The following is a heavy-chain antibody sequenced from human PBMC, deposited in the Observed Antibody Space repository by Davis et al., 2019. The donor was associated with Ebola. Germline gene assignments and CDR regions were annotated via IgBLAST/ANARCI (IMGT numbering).Heavy chain of an antibody. D-gene: IGHD3-16*01. J-gene: IGHJ5*02. CDR3: AGHLGWFDP. CDR2: INHSGST. V-gene: IGHV4-34*01. Sequence: MPSETLSLTCAVYGGSFSGYYWSWIRQPPGKGLEWIGEINHSGSTNYNQSLKSRVTISVDPSKNQFPLKLSSATAADTAVYYCAGHLGWFDPWGQGTLLTVSS. CDR1: GGSFSGYY.